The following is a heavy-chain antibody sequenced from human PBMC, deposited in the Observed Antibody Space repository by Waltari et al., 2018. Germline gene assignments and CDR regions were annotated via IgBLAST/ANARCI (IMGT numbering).Heavy chain of an antibody. J-gene: IGHJ4*02. Sequence: QVQLQESGPGLVKPSETLSLTCTVSGGSISSYYWRWIRQPPGKGLEWIGYIYYSGSTNYNPSLKSRVTISVDTSKNQFSLKLSSVTAADTAVYYCARGSPGLYFDYWGQGTLVTVSS. V-gene: IGHV4-59*01. CDR1: GGSISSYY. D-gene: IGHD1-26*01. CDR3: ARGSPGLYFDY. CDR2: IYYSGST.